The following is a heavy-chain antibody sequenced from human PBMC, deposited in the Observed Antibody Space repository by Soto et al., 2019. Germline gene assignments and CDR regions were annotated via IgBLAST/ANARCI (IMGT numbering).Heavy chain of an antibody. CDR3: AREDGVVGSSSAFDH. V-gene: IGHV3-21*01. CDR1: GFTFSTYT. D-gene: IGHD1-26*01. Sequence: GGSLRLSCVFSGFTFSTYTMNWVRQAPGKGLEWVSSINGRSNYVYYADSVKGRFTISRDNAKNSLYLQMNRLRAEDTAIYYCAREDGVVGSSSAFDHWGLGTLVTVSS. J-gene: IGHJ4*02. CDR2: INGRSNYV.